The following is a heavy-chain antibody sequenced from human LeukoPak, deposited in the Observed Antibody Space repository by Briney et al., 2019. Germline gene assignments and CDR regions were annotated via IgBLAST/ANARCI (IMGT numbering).Heavy chain of an antibody. Sequence: GGSLRLSCAASGFTFSSYSMNWVRQAPGKGLEWVLSISSSSSYIYYADSVKGRFTISRDNAKNSLYLQMNSLRAEDTAVYYCATSGYPDSYYFDYWGQGTLVTVSS. CDR3: ATSGYPDSYYFDY. V-gene: IGHV3-21*01. CDR2: ISSSSSYI. J-gene: IGHJ4*02. CDR1: GFTFSSYS. D-gene: IGHD1-1*01.